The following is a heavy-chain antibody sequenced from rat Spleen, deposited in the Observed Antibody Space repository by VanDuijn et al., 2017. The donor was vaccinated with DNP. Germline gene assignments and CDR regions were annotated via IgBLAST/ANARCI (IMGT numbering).Heavy chain of an antibody. D-gene: IGHD1-4*01. CDR3: DRWKPGYNIAY. V-gene: IGHV2-1*01. J-gene: IGHJ2*01. Sequence: QGQLKESGPGLVQPSQTLSLTFTVSGYSLTSNCLHWVRQPPGKGLEWVGALWRGGSTDYNSALRSRLSISEDTSKSQVFLKMNSLQTEDTAIYSCDRWKPGYNIAYWDKGVMQSVSS. CDR2: LWRGGST. CDR1: GYSLTSNC.